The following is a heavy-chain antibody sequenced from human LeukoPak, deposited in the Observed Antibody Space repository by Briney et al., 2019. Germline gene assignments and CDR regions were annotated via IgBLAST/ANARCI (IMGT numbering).Heavy chain of an antibody. V-gene: IGHV3-49*04. CDR3: STSHYDLWSGY. Sequence: PGRSLRLSCTASGFTFGDYAMTWVRQAPGKGLEWVGFIRSKAYGGTTEYAASVKGRFTISRDDSKSIAYLQMNSLKTEDTAVYYCSTSHYDLWSGYWGQGTLVTVSS. D-gene: IGHD3-3*01. J-gene: IGHJ4*02. CDR1: GFTFGDYA. CDR2: IRSKAYGGTT.